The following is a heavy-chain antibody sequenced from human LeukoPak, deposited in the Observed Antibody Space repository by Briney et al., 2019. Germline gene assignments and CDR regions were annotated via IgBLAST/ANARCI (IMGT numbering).Heavy chain of an antibody. Sequence: PGGSLRLSCAASGFTFSSYSINWVRQAPGKGLEWVSSISSSSTYIYYADSLKGRFTISRDNAKNSLYLQMNSLRAEDAAVYYCARDPATIPTMTTHFDYWGQGTLVTVSS. CDR1: GFTFSSYS. D-gene: IGHD3-22*01. CDR3: ARDPATIPTMTTHFDY. J-gene: IGHJ4*02. V-gene: IGHV3-21*01. CDR2: ISSSSTYI.